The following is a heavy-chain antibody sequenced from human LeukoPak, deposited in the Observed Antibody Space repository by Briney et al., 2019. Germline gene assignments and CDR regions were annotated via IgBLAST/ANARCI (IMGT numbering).Heavy chain of an antibody. CDR2: MKPFSGDS. CDR3: STEDKYCTSTTCVDF. D-gene: IGHD2-2*01. Sequence: ASVKVSCKASGYTFTDYYVHLVRQAPGQGLEWMGYMKPFSGDSHYAQKFQDRVTMTRDTSTSTAYLELSGLTSDGTAVYYCSTEDKYCTSTTCVDFWGQGTLVTVSS. V-gene: IGHV1-2*02. CDR1: GYTFTDYY. J-gene: IGHJ4*02.